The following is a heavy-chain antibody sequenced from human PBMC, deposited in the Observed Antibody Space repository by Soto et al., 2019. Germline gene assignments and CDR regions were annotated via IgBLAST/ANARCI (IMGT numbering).Heavy chain of an antibody. V-gene: IGHV5-10-1*01. J-gene: IGHJ6*02. CDR1: GYSFTSYW. Sequence: ESLKISCKGSGYSFTSYWISWVRQMPGKGLEWMGRIDPSDSYTNYSPSFQGHVTISADKSISTAYLQWSSLKASDTATYYCATLTSGYSLWLVPPLYYYYGMDVWGQGTTVTVSS. CDR3: ATLTSGYSLWLVPPLYYYYGMDV. CDR2: IDPSDSYT. D-gene: IGHD5-18*01.